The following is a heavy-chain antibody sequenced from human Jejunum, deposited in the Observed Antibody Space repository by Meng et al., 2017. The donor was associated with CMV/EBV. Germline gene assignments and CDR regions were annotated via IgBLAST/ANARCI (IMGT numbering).Heavy chain of an antibody. V-gene: IGHV3-74*01. CDR3: ARGMIAAYNYAMDV. CDR2: INGDGSAT. CDR1: SSYY. J-gene: IGHJ6*02. D-gene: IGHD2-21*01. Sequence: SSYYWAWIRQVPGKGLVWVSRINGDGSATNSADSVKGRFTISRDNAKNTLYLQMNSLRAEDTAVYYCARGMIAAYNYAMDVWGQGTTVTVSS.